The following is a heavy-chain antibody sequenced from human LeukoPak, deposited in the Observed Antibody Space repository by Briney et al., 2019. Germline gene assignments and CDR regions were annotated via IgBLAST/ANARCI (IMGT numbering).Heavy chain of an antibody. J-gene: IGHJ3*01. CDR1: GFTFSSYE. Sequence: PGGSLRLSCAASGFTFSSYEMNWVRQAPGKGLEWVSYISSSGDSIHYADSVKGRFTISRDNAKNSLYLQMNSLRAEDTALYYCVRDLHWGGFDVWGQGTMVTVSS. CDR3: VRDLHWGGFDV. CDR2: ISSSGDSI. D-gene: IGHD7-27*01. V-gene: IGHV3-48*03.